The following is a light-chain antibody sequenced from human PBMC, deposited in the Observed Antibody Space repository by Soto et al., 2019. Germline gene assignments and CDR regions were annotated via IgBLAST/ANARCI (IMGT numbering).Light chain of an antibody. V-gene: IGLV2-14*01. Sequence: QSVLTQPASVSGSPGQSITIFCTGTSSDVGGYDYVSWYQQHPDKAPKLMIYEVTNRPSGVSNRFSGSKSGNTASLTISGLLAEDEDDYYCTSYTNSFTYVFATGTKLTVL. J-gene: IGLJ1*01. CDR3: TSYTNSFTYV. CDR2: EVT. CDR1: SSDVGGYDY.